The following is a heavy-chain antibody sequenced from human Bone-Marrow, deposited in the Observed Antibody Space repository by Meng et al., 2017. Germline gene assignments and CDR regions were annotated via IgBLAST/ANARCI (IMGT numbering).Heavy chain of an antibody. D-gene: IGHD3-10*01. J-gene: IGHJ3*02. Sequence: SGPTLVKPTQTLTLTCTFSGFSLSTSGMCVSWIRQPPGKALEWLALIDWDDDKYYSTSLKTRLTISKDTSKKQVVLTMTNMDPVDTATYYCARHLMVRGVIIAFDIWGQGTMVTVSS. CDR1: GFSLSTSGMC. V-gene: IGHV2-70*01. CDR3: ARHLMVRGVIIAFDI. CDR2: IDWDDDK.